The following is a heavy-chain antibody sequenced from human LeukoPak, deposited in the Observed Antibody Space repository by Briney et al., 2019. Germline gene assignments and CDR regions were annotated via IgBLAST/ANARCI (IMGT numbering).Heavy chain of an antibody. D-gene: IGHD4-11*01. CDR3: ARQDSNYRYYYYYMDV. CDR1: GVSISSSSYY. CDR2: SYYSGST. V-gene: IGHV4-39*01. J-gene: IGHJ6*03. Sequence: SETLSLTCTVSGVSISSSSYYWGWIRQPPGKGLEWIGSSYYSGSTYYNPSLKSRVTVSVDTSKNQFSLKLSSVTAADTAVYYCARQDSNYRYYYYYMDVWGKGTTVTVSS.